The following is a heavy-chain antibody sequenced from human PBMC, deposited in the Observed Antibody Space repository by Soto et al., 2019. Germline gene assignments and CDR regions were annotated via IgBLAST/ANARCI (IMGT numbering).Heavy chain of an antibody. CDR1: GYTFTGYY. CDR2: INPNSGGT. D-gene: IGHD6-19*01. Sequence: GASVKVSCKASGYTFTGYYMHWVRQAPGQGLEWMGWINPNSGGTNYAQKFQGRVTMTRDTSISTAYMELSRLRSDDTAVYYCARDLIAVAGSDYYYYGMDVWGQGTTVTVSS. J-gene: IGHJ6*02. V-gene: IGHV1-2*02. CDR3: ARDLIAVAGSDYYYYGMDV.